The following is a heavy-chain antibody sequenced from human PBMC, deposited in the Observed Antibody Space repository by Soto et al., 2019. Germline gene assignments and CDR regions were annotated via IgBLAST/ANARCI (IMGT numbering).Heavy chain of an antibody. CDR2: ISYDGSNK. J-gene: IGHJ4*02. CDR3: ASSSSPYSSGWYVY. D-gene: IGHD6-19*01. CDR1: GFTFSSYA. V-gene: IGHV3-30-3*01. Sequence: QVQLVESGGGVVQPGRSLRLSCAASGFTFSSYAMHWVRQAPGKGLEWVAVISYDGSNKYYADSVKGRFTISRDNSKNTLYLQMNSLRGEDTAVYYCASSSSPYSSGWYVYWGQGTLVTVSS.